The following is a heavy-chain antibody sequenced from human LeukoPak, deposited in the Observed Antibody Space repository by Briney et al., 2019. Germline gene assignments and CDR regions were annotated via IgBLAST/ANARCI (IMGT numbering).Heavy chain of an antibody. D-gene: IGHD3-22*01. V-gene: IGHV3-30*18. Sequence: GGSLRLSCAASGFTFSSYGMHWVRQAPGKGLEWVAVISYDGSNKYYADSVKGRFTISRDNSKNTLYLQMNSLRAEDTAVYYCAKEKLDYYDSSGYQDYWGQGTLVTVSS. CDR2: ISYDGSNK. CDR1: GFTFSSYG. CDR3: AKEKLDYYDSSGYQDY. J-gene: IGHJ4*02.